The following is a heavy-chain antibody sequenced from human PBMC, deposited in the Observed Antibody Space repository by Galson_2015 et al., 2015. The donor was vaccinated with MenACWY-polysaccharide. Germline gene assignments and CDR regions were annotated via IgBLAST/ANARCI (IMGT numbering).Heavy chain of an antibody. CDR1: GDSVSSNSAA. V-gene: IGHV6-1*01. D-gene: IGHD6-13*01. CDR3: ARDPASTSWCYFDY. CDR2: TYYRSKWYN. Sequence: CAISGDSVSSNSAAWNWIRQPPSRGLEWLGRTYYRSKWYNDYAVSVKSRITINPATSKNHFSLQLNSVTPDVTAVYYCARDPASTSWCYFDYWGQGTLVTVSS. J-gene: IGHJ4*02.